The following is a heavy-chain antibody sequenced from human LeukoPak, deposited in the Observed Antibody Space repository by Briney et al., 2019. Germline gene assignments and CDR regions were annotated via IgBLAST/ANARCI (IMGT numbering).Heavy chain of an antibody. Sequence: PGGSLRLSCAASRFTFSSYWMHWVRQAPGKGLEWVANIKEDGSEKYYVDSVKGRFTISRDNAKNSLHLQMNSLRAEDTAVYFCARYRTMDYWGQGTLVTVSS. D-gene: IGHD1-7*01. CDR1: RFTFSSYW. CDR3: ARYRTMDY. J-gene: IGHJ4*02. CDR2: IKEDGSEK. V-gene: IGHV3-7*04.